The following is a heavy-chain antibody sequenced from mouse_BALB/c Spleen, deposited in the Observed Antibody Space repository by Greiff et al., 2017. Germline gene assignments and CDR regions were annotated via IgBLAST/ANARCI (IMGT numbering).Heavy chain of an antibody. CDR3: ARSDGDYGFAY. CDR2: INPSTGYT. Sequence: QVHVKQSGAELAKPGASVKMSCKASGYTFTSYWMHWVKQRPGQGLEWIGYINPSTGYTEYNQKFKDKDTLTADKSSSTAFMRLSSLTSEGAAVYYCARSDGDYGFAYWGQGTLVTVSA. D-gene: IGHD2-13*01. V-gene: IGHV1-7*01. CDR1: GYTFTSYW. J-gene: IGHJ3*01.